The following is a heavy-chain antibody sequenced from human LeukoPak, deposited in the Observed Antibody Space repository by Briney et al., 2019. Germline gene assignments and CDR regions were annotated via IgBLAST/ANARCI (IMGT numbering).Heavy chain of an antibody. V-gene: IGHV3-30*18. CDR3: AKDRYDILTGYHGDRYYYYGMDV. J-gene: IGHJ6*04. CDR1: GFTFSSYG. Sequence: GRSLRLSCAASGFTFSSYGMHWVRQAPGKGLEWVAVISYDGSNKYYADSVKGRFTISRDNSKNTLYLQMNSLRAEDTAVYYCAKDRYDILTGYHGDRYYYYGMDVWGKGTTVTVSS. CDR2: ISYDGSNK. D-gene: IGHD3-9*01.